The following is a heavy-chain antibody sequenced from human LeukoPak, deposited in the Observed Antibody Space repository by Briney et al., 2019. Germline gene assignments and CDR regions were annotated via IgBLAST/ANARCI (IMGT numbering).Heavy chain of an antibody. D-gene: IGHD3-10*01. J-gene: IGHJ4*02. Sequence: ASVKVSCKASEYTFTGHYMHWVRQAPGQGLEWMGWINPNSGGTNYAQKFQGRVTMTRDTSISTAYMELSSLRSNDTAVYYCAREEYGSGSYYNGFDYWGQGTLVTVSS. CDR1: EYTFTGHY. CDR3: AREEYGSGSYYNGFDY. V-gene: IGHV1-2*02. CDR2: INPNSGGT.